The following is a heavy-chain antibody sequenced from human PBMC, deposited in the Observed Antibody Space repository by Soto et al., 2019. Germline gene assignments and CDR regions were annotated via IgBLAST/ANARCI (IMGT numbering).Heavy chain of an antibody. J-gene: IGHJ4*02. CDR3: ASEAGYNGHAPIDY. CDR1: GFSFSNSA. V-gene: IGHV3-23*01. D-gene: IGHD5-12*01. Sequence: GGSLRLCCAASGFSFSNSAMSWVRQAPGKGLEWVSAISSSGDNTYYADSVKGQFTISRDNSKNTLYLQMNSLRAEDTATFYCASEAGYNGHAPIDYWGQGTLVTVSS. CDR2: ISSSGDNT.